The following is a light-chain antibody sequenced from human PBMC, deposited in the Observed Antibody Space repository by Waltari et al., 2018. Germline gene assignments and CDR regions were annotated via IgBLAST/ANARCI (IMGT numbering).Light chain of an antibody. CDR3: QHYNSYSPWT. Sequence: DIQITQSPSALSASVGDRVTITCRASPSVSDWLAWYQQKPGKAPEPLIYKTSTLESGVPSRFSGSGSGTEFTLTITSLQPDDFASYFCQHYNSYSPWTFGQGTKVETK. V-gene: IGKV1-5*03. CDR2: KTS. J-gene: IGKJ1*01. CDR1: PSVSDW.